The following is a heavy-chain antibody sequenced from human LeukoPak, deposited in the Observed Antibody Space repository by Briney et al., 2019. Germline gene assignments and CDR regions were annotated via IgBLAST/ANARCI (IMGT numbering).Heavy chain of an antibody. CDR1: GFTFSDYG. Sequence: PGGSLRLSCAASGFTFSDYGMHWVRQATGKGLEWVAFIRYDGSNKYYADSVKGRFTISRDNSKNTLYLQMNSLRAEDTAVYYCAKTSGITFGGFNGDYWGQGTLVTVSS. V-gene: IGHV3-30*02. CDR3: AKTSGITFGGFNGDY. J-gene: IGHJ4*02. D-gene: IGHD3-16*01. CDR2: IRYDGSNK.